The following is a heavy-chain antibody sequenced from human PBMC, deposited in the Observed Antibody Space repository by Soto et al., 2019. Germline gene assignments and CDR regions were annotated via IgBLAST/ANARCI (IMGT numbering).Heavy chain of an antibody. V-gene: IGHV3-23*01. J-gene: IGHJ4*02. CDR3: LAGAVY. Sequence: GGSLRLSCAASGFTFSSYAMNWVRQAPGKGLEWVSTISHVGGGGSYYADSVKGRFTISREKSKSTLYLQMNSLRVDDTAVYYCLAGAVYWGQGTLVTVSS. CDR2: ISHVGGGGS. D-gene: IGHD6-19*01. CDR1: GFTFSSYA.